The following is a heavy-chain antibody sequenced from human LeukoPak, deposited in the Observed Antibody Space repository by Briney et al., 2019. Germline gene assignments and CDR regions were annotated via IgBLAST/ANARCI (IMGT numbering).Heavy chain of an antibody. CDR1: GGSISSGCYS. D-gene: IGHD3-16*01. Sequence: AETLSLTCAVSGGSISSGCYSWSWLRQPPGRGLEWVGSNYHIGSTFYNPSLKSRVTISVDTSKNQSSLKLSTVTAAATAVYYCGGGIYWFDPWGQETLVTVSS. CDR2: NYHIGST. V-gene: IGHV4-39*07. CDR3: GGGIYWFDP. J-gene: IGHJ5*02.